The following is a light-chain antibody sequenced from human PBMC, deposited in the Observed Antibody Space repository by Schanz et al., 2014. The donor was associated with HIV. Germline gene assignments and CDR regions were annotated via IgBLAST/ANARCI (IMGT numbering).Light chain of an antibody. CDR2: GAS. V-gene: IGKV3-15*01. CDR3: QQRSNWPRT. CDR1: QSVSSN. Sequence: EIVMTQSPATLSVSPGERATLSCRASQSVSSNLAWYQQKPGQAPRLLIYGASTRATGIPARFSGGGSGTDFTLTISKLEPEDFAVYYCQQRSNWPRTFGQGTKVEIK. J-gene: IGKJ1*01.